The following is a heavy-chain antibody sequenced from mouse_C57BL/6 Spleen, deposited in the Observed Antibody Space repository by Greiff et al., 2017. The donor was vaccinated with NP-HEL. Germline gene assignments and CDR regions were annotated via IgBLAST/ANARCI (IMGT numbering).Heavy chain of an antibody. CDR3: AREGSFITTVVRYFDV. CDR1: GYSFTDYN. CDR2: INPNYGTT. V-gene: IGHV1-39*01. D-gene: IGHD1-1*01. Sequence: VQLKQSGPELVKPGASVKISCKASGYSFTDYNMNWVKQSNGKSLEWIGVINPNYGTTSYNQKFKGKATLTVDQSSSTAYMQLNSLTSEDSAVYYCAREGSFITTVVRYFDVWGTGTTVTVSS. J-gene: IGHJ1*03.